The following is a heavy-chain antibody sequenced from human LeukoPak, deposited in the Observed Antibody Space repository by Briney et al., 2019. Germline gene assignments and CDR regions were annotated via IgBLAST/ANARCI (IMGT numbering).Heavy chain of an antibody. D-gene: IGHD3-3*01. Sequence: SQTLSLTCTVSGGSISSGSYYWSWIRQPAGKGLEWIGRIYTSGSTNYNPSLKSRVTISVDTSKNQFSLKLSSVTAADTAVYYCARGTYYDFWSGYPVFDYWGQGTLVTVSS. CDR2: IYTSGST. V-gene: IGHV4-61*02. CDR3: ARGTYYDFWSGYPVFDY. CDR1: GGSISSGSYY. J-gene: IGHJ4*02.